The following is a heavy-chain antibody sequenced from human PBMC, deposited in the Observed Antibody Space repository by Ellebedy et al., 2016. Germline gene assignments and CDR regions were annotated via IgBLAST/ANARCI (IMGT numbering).Heavy chain of an antibody. CDR1: GFSFSSFA. J-gene: IGHJ4*02. CDR3: AKDSLGSPDH. V-gene: IGHV3-23*01. CDR2: IGSGGSP. D-gene: IGHD2-2*03. Sequence: GGSLRLSXAASGFSFSSFAMTWARQAPGKGLEWVSGIGSGGSPYYADSVKGRFTISRDNSRNTVYLQMKSLRAEDTALYYCAKDSLGSPDHWGQGTQVTVSS.